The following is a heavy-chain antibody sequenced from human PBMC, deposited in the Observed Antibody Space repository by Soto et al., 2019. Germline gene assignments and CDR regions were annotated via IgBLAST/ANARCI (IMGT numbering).Heavy chain of an antibody. J-gene: IGHJ6*02. V-gene: IGHV1-69*05. Sequence: QVQLVQSGAEVKKPGSSVKVSCKASGGTFSSYAISWVRQAPGQGLEWMGGIIPIFGTANYAQKFQRRVTITPDEATHTAYLELSRLRSEDTAVYYCARGSGGSWGDYYYYYGRDVWGQGTTVTVSS. CDR3: ARGSGGSWGDYYYYYGRDV. D-gene: IGHD2-15*01. CDR2: IIPIFGTA. CDR1: GGTFSSYA.